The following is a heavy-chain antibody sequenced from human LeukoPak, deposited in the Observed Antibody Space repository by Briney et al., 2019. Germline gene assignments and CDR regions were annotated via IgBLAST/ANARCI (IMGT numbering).Heavy chain of an antibody. CDR3: ARGGDGYNYFDY. D-gene: IGHD5-24*01. CDR1: GGSLSVGNHY. V-gene: IGHV4-61*02. J-gene: IGHJ4*02. CDR2: IYNSGTT. Sequence: SETLSLTCAVSGGSLSVGNHYWSGIRQPAGKGLEWIGRIYNSGTTNYNPSLKSRVTISVDTSKNHFSLKLTSVTAADTAVYYCARGGDGYNYFDYWGRGTLVTVSS.